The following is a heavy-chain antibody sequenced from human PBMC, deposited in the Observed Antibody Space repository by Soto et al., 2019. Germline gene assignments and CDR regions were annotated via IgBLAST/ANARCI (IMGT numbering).Heavy chain of an antibody. CDR3: ARVMGSVDF. CDR1: GYTFSTYD. V-gene: IGHV1-8*01. J-gene: IGHJ4*02. Sequence: QVQLVQSGAEVTKPGTSVRISCKTSGYTFSTYDINWVRQAAGQGLEWMGWMNPKSGYTGSARNFQGRVTMTRDTSMTTAYMELSSLRSEDTAMYYCARVMGSVDFWGQGTLVTVSS. D-gene: IGHD1-26*01. CDR2: MNPKSGYT.